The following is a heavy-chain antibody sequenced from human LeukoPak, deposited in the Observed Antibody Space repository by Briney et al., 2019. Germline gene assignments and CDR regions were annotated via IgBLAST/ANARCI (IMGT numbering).Heavy chain of an antibody. D-gene: IGHD5-18*01. CDR1: GFTFSSYS. Sequence: GGSLRLSCAASGFTFSSYSMNWVRQAPGKGLEWVSSISSSSSYIYYADSVKRRFTISRDNAKNSLYLQMNSLRAEDTAVYYCARSAMARHDDYWGQGTLVTVSS. J-gene: IGHJ4*02. CDR2: ISSSSSYI. CDR3: ARSAMARHDDY. V-gene: IGHV3-21*01.